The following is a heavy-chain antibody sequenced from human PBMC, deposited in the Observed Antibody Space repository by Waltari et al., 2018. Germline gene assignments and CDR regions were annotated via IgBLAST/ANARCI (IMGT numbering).Heavy chain of an antibody. CDR1: GYTFTSYD. CDR2: MNPNSGNT. J-gene: IGHJ6*02. D-gene: IGHD3-3*01. CDR3: ARASTYYDFWSGYTDYYGMDV. V-gene: IGHV1-8*01. Sequence: QVQLVQSGAEVKKPGASVKVSCKASGYTFTSYDINWVRPATGQGLEWMGWMNPNSGNTGYAQKFQGRVTMTRNTSISTAYMELSSLRSEDTAVYYCARASTYYDFWSGYTDYYGMDVWGQGTTVTVSS.